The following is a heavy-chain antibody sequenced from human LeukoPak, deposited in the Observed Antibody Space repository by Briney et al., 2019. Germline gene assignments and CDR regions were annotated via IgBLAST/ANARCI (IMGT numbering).Heavy chain of an antibody. V-gene: IGHV1-8*01. CDR2: MNPNSGNT. CDR3: ARGECIGGSCYAYRWFDP. J-gene: IGHJ5*02. D-gene: IGHD2-15*01. CDR1: GYTFTSYD. Sequence: ASVKVSCKASGYTFTSYDINWVRQATGQGLEWRGWMNPNSGNTGYAQKFQGRVTMTRNTSISTAYMELSSLRSEDTAVYDCARGECIGGSCYAYRWFDPWGEGTLVTVSS.